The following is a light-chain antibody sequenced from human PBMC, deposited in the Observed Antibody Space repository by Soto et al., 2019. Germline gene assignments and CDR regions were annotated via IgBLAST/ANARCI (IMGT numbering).Light chain of an antibody. V-gene: IGLV1-44*01. Sequence: QSVLTQPPSASGTPGQRVTISCSGSSSNIGSNTVNWYQQLPGTAPKLLIYSNNQRPSGVPDRFSGSKSGTSASLAISGLQSDDEADYYCAAWDDSLNAYYVFGTGTKLTVL. CDR1: SSNIGSNT. CDR3: AAWDDSLNAYYV. J-gene: IGLJ1*01. CDR2: SNN.